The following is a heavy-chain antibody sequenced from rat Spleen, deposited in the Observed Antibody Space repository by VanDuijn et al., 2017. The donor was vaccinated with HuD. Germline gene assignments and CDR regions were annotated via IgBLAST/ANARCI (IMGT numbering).Heavy chain of an antibody. Sequence: EVRLVESGGLLVQPGRSMKVSCAASGFTFSDYYMAWVRQAPKKGLEWVASISYEGNSPYYGDSVKGRFTISRDNAKSTLYLQMSSLRSEDTATYYCARHEDYGGYSKDYFEYWGQGVMVTVSS. D-gene: IGHD1-11*01. CDR2: ISYEGNSP. CDR1: GFTFSDYY. V-gene: IGHV5-22*01. J-gene: IGHJ2*01. CDR3: ARHEDYGGYSKDYFEY.